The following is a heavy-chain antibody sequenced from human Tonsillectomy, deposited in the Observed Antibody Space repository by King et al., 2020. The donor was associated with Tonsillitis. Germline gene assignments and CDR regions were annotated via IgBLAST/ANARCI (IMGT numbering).Heavy chain of an antibody. J-gene: IGHJ6*02. CDR3: AKDFHPTVTTSPYYYSYYGMDV. CDR2: ISRNSASI. V-gene: IGHV3-9*01. CDR1: GFTFDDYA. Sequence: VQLVESGGGLVQPGRSLRLSCAASGFTFDDYAMHWVRQAPGKGLEWVSGISRNSASIGYADSVKGRFTISRDNDKNSLYLQMNSLRTEDTALYYCAKDFHPTVTTSPYYYSYYGMDVWGQGTTVTVSS. D-gene: IGHD4-11*01.